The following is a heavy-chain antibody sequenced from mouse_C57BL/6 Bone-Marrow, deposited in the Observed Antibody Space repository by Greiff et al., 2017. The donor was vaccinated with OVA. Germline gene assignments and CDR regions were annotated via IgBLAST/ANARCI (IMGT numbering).Heavy chain of an antibody. J-gene: IGHJ3*01. Sequence: DVKLQESGPGLVKPSQSLSLTCSVTGYSITSGYYWNWIRQFPGNKLEWMGYISYDGSNNYNPSLKNRISITRDTSKNQFFLKLNSVTTEDTATYYCARLPGFAYWGQGTLVTVSA. V-gene: IGHV3-6*01. CDR3: ARLPGFAY. CDR2: ISYDGSN. CDR1: GYSITSGYY.